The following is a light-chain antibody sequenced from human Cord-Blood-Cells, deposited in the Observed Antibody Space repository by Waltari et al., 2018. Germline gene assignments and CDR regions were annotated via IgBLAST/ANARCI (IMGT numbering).Light chain of an antibody. CDR3: CSYAGNVV. CDR2: AGS. CDR1: SSDVGSYNL. Sequence: QSALTQPASVSGSPGQSITISCTGTSSDVGSYNLVPWYQQHPGKAPKLMIYAGSKRTSGVSNRFSGSKSGNTASLTISGLQAEDEADYYCCSYAGNVVFGGGTKLTVL. V-gene: IGLV2-23*01. J-gene: IGLJ2*01.